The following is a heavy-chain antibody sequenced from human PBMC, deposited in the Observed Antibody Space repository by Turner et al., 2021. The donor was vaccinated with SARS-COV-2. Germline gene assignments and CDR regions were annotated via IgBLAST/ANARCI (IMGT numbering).Heavy chain of an antibody. CDR3: ARDLRQGSSGYYNPNFDY. Sequence: QVQLVESGGGVVQPGRSLRLSCAASGFTFSSYAMHWVRQAPDKGLEWVAVISYDGVNKYYADSVKGRFTISRDNSKSTLFLQMDSLRPEDTAVYYCARDLRQGSSGYYNPNFDYWGLGTLVTVSS. CDR1: GFTFSSYA. CDR2: ISYDGVNK. V-gene: IGHV3-30-3*01. J-gene: IGHJ4*02. D-gene: IGHD3-22*01.